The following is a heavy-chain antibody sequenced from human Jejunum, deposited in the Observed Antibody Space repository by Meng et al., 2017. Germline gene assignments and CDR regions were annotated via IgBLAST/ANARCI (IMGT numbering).Heavy chain of an antibody. J-gene: IGHJ3*01. CDR3: ARDRRPPANDAFDL. Sequence: GESLKISCAASGFTLTGYNINWVRQAPGKGMEWISCMTSSGSYIYGSDSVKGRFSISRDNTKNSGYRQMNSLRREDTAVYYGARDRRPPANDAFDLWGQGTMVTVSS. CDR1: GFTLTGYN. CDR2: MTSSGSYI. V-gene: IGHV3-21*01. D-gene: IGHD6-6*01.